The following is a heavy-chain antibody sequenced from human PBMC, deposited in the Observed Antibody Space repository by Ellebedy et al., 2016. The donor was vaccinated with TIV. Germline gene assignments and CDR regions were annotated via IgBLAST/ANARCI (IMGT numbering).Heavy chain of an antibody. J-gene: IGHJ5*02. Sequence: ASVKVSCKVSGYTLTELSMHWVRQAPGKGLEWMGGFDPEDGETIYAQKFQGRVTMTEDTSTDTAYMELRSLRSDDTAVYYCARGDNLLLGYCSGGNEQCWFDPWGQGTLVTVSS. CDR2: FDPEDGET. V-gene: IGHV1-24*01. CDR1: GYTLTELS. CDR3: ARGDNLLLGYCSGGNEQCWFDP. D-gene: IGHD2-15*01.